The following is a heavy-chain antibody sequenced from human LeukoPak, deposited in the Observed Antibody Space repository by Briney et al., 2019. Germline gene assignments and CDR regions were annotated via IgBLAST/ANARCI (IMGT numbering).Heavy chain of an antibody. CDR1: GFTFSSYA. V-gene: IGHV3-30-3*01. CDR2: ISDDGSNK. Sequence: GGSLRLSCAASGFTFSSYAMHWVRQAPGKGLEWVAVISDDGSNKYYADSVKGRFTISRDNSKNTLYLQMNSLRAEDTAVYYCARSPTSSGWPYYFDYWGQGTLVTVSS. D-gene: IGHD6-19*01. J-gene: IGHJ4*02. CDR3: ARSPTSSGWPYYFDY.